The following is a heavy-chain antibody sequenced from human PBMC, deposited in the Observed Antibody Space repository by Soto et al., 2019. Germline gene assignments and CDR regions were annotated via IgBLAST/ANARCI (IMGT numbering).Heavy chain of an antibody. Sequence: SETLSLTCTVSGGSISSYYWSWIRQAPGKGLEWIGHIFYSGTTYYNPSLKSRVTISIDASKIQFSLRLTSVTAADTAVYYCARDDRLDPDRSSYYYYAMDVWGQGTTVTVSS. CDR3: ARDDRLDPDRSSYYYYAMDV. J-gene: IGHJ6*02. D-gene: IGHD2-2*03. CDR2: IFYSGTT. V-gene: IGHV4-59*01. CDR1: GGSISSYY.